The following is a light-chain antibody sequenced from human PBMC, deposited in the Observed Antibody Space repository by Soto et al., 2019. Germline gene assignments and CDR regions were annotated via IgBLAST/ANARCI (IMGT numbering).Light chain of an antibody. V-gene: IGKV1-33*01. CDR2: DAS. CDR1: QDMSNY. Sequence: DIQMTQSPSSLSASVGDRVTITCQASQDMSNYLNWYQQKPGKAPKLLIYDASNLETGVPSRFSGSGSGTDFTFTISSLQPEDIATYYCQQYDNPYTFGQGTKLEIK. J-gene: IGKJ2*01. CDR3: QQYDNPYT.